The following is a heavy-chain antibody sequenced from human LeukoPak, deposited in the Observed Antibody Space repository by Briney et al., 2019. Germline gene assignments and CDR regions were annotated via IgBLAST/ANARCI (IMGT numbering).Heavy chain of an antibody. CDR1: GFTFSNYW. CDR3: ARDPHGYWWFDP. D-gene: IGHD5-18*01. V-gene: IGHV3-74*01. CDR2: INSDGSST. J-gene: IGHJ5*02. Sequence: PGGSLRLSCAASGFTFSNYWMHWVRKAPGKGLVWVSRINSDGSSTTYADSVKGRFTISRDNAKNTLYLQMNSLRAEDTAVYYCARDPHGYWWFDPWGQGTLVTVSS.